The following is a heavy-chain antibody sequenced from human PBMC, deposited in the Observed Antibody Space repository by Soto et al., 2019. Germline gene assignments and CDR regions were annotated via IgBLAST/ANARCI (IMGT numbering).Heavy chain of an antibody. V-gene: IGHV3-30*18. Sequence: QVQLVESGGGVVQPGRSLRLSCAASGFTFSSYGMHWVRQAPGKGLEWVAVISYDGSNKYYADSVKGRFTISRDNYKNTLYLQMNSLRAEDTAVYYCAKERGIVATILYYFDYWGQGTLVTVSS. CDR1: GFTFSSYG. D-gene: IGHD5-12*01. CDR3: AKERGIVATILYYFDY. J-gene: IGHJ4*02. CDR2: ISYDGSNK.